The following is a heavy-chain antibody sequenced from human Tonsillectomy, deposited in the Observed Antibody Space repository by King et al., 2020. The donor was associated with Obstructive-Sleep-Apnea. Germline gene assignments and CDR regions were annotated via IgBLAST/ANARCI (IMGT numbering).Heavy chain of an antibody. J-gene: IGHJ4*02. CDR3: ATLLTPVTRGIDY. V-gene: IGHV3-49*03. CDR1: GFTFGDNA. CDR2: IRRKAYGGTT. Sequence: VQLVESGGGLVQPGRSLRLSCTGSGFTFGDNAMSWFRQAPGKGLEGVGFIRRKAYGGTTEYAASVKGRFTVSREDSKSIAYLQMNSLKTEDTAVYYCATLLTPVTRGIDYWGQGTLVTVSS. D-gene: IGHD4-17*01.